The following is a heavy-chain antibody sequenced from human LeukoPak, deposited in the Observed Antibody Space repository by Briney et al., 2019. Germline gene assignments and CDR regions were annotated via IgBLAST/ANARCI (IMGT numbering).Heavy chain of an antibody. D-gene: IGHD5-12*01. V-gene: IGHV1-18*01. CDR3: ARSGRGTYYYFDL. CDR1: GYTFTSYN. Sequence: ASVKVSCKASGYTFTSYNINWVRQAPGQGLEWMGWINTYSGKTRFAQKFQGRVSMTADTATSTAYMELRSLTSDDTAMYYCARSGRGTYYYFDLWGQGTLVTVSS. CDR2: INTYSGKT. J-gene: IGHJ4*02.